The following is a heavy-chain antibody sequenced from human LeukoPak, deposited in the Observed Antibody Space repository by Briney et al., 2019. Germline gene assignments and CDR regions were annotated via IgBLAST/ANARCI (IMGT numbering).Heavy chain of an antibody. CDR3: ARDRNLVSVGWFDP. CDR1: GGSPGSSIGSSSYY. J-gene: IGHJ5*02. Sequence: SETLSLTCTVSGGSPGSSIGSSSYYWAWIRHPPGKGLEWIGSIYYSGSTYYNPSLKSRVTISVDTSKNQFSLKLSSVTAADTAVYYCARDRNLVSVGWFDPWGQGTLVTVSS. CDR2: IYYSGST. V-gene: IGHV4-39*07. D-gene: IGHD2-8*01.